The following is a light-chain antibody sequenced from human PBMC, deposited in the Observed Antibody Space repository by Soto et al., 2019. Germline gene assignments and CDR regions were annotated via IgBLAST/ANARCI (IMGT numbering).Light chain of an antibody. CDR3: SSFTTSNTWV. Sequence: QSALTQPASVSGSPGQSIAVSCTGTSSDVGGYNYVSWYQQHPGKAPKLAIYEVSDRPSGVSNRFSASKSGNTASLTISRLQAEDEADYYCSSFTTSNTWVFGGGTKLTVL. CDR1: SSDVGGYNY. CDR2: EVS. V-gene: IGLV2-14*01. J-gene: IGLJ3*02.